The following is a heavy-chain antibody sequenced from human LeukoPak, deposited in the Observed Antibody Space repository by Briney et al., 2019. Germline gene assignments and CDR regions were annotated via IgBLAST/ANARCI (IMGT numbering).Heavy chain of an antibody. J-gene: IGHJ4*02. D-gene: IGHD2-2*01. Sequence: SETLSLTCAVYGASFSGYYWSWIRQPPGKGLEWIGEINHSGSTNYNPSLKSRVTISVDTSKNQFSLKLSSVTAADTAVYYCARGRGYCSSTSCHAYFDYWGQGTLVTVSS. CDR2: INHSGST. V-gene: IGHV4-34*01. CDR1: GASFSGYY. CDR3: ARGRGYCSSTSCHAYFDY.